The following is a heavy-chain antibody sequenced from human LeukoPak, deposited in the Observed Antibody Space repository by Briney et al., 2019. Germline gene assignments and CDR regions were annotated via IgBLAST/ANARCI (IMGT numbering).Heavy chain of an antibody. CDR3: ARRPRRIAAAGVGLWFDP. V-gene: IGHV4-59*01. CDR2: IYYSGST. CDR1: GGSISSYY. D-gene: IGHD6-13*01. Sequence: PSETLSLTCTVSGGSISSYYWSWIRQPPGKGLEWIGYIYYSGSTNYNPSLKSRVTISVDTSKNQISLKLSSVTAADTAVYYCARRPRRIAAAGVGLWFDPWGQGTLVTVSS. J-gene: IGHJ5*02.